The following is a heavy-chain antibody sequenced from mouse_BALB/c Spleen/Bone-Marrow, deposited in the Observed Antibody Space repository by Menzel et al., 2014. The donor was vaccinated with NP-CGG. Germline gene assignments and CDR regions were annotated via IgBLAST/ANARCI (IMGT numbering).Heavy chain of an antibody. J-gene: IGHJ3*01. Sequence: EVQRVESGGRLVKPGGSLKLSCVASGFSFSDHYMYWVRQTPEKRLEWVATISDGGGHTYYSDSVKGRFTISRDNAKNNLCLEMSSLKSEDTDVYHCAGDGDYRYACFPSWGQGTPLTVSA. D-gene: IGHD2-14*01. CDR1: GFSFSDHY. CDR2: ISDGGGHT. V-gene: IGHV5-4*02. CDR3: AGDGDYRYACFPS.